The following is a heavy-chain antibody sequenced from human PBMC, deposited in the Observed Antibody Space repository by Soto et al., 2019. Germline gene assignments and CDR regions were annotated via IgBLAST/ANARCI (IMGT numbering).Heavy chain of an antibody. CDR1: GFTFTSHG. CDR3: ASDGASAAPGYYYRMDV. V-gene: IGHV3-30*03. D-gene: IGHD6-13*01. Sequence: GGSLRLSCAASGFTFTSHGIHWVRQAPGKGLEWVALISHDGSNNYYAESVKGRLTISRDNSKNTLFLHMNSLRPEDTAVYYCASDGASAAPGYYYRMDVWGQGTTVTVSS. CDR2: ISHDGSNN. J-gene: IGHJ6*02.